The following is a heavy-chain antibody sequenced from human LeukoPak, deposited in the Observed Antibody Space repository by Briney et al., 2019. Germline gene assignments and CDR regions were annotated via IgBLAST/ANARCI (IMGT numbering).Heavy chain of an antibody. J-gene: IGHJ4*02. D-gene: IGHD5-12*01. V-gene: IGHV3-64*03. CDR2: ISTIGGAA. CDR1: GFAFSNTA. Sequence: PGGSRRLSCSVSGFAFSNTAMHWVRQAPGKGLEYVSAISTIGGAAYYTDSVKGRFTISRDNSKNTLYLQMSSLRTEDTAVYYCVRRGDSGYGDYWGQGTLVTVSS. CDR3: VRRGDSGYGDY.